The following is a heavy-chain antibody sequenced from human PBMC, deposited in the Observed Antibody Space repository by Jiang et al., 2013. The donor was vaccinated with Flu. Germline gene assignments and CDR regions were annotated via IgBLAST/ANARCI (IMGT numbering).Heavy chain of an antibody. J-gene: IGHJ4*02. CDR1: GGSISSGSYY. V-gene: IGHV4-61*02. CDR3: ARDRTRYYYDSSGYPFREGDYFDY. CDR2: IYTSGST. D-gene: IGHD3-22*01. Sequence: SGGSISSGSYYWSWIRQPAGKGLEWIGRIYTSGSTNYNPSLKSRVTISVDTSKNQFSLKLSSVTAADTAVYYCARDRTRYYYDSSGYPFREGDYFDYWGQGTLVTVSS.